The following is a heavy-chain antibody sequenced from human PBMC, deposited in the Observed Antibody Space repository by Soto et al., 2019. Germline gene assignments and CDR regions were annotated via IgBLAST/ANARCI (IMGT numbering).Heavy chain of an antibody. CDR1: GGSISSSSYY. CDR2: IYYSGST. V-gene: IGHV4-39*01. D-gene: IGHD3-10*01. CDR3: ARPGYYYGSGSYFGAGYWYFDL. Sequence: SETLSLTCTVSGGSISSSSYYWGWIRQPPGKGLEWIGSIYYSGSTYYNPSLKSRVTISVDTSKNQFSLKLSSVTAADTAVYYCARPGYYYGSGSYFGAGYWYFDLWGRGTLVTVSS. J-gene: IGHJ2*01.